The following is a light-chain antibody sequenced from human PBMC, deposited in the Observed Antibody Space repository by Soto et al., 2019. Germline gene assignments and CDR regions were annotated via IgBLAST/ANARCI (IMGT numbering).Light chain of an antibody. J-gene: IGKJ1*01. CDR1: QTISSW. CDR3: QHYNSYSEA. V-gene: IGKV1-5*03. CDR2: KAS. Sequence: DIQMTQSPSTLSGSVGDRYTITCRASQTISSWLAWYQQKKGKXPKXXIYKASTLKSGVPSRFSGSVSGTELTLNISSLQPDDVETDEGQHYNSYSEAFGQGTKVDIK.